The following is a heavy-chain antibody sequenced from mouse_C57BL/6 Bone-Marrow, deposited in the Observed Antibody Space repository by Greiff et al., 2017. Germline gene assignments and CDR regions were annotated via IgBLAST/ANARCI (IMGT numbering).Heavy chain of an antibody. CDR3: ARGWFAYYYGSSYVYYAMDY. CDR1: GYTFTSYG. V-gene: IGHV1-81*01. J-gene: IGHJ4*01. Sequence: VQLQQSGAELARPGASVKLSCKASGYTFTSYGISWVKQRTGQGLEWIGEIYPRSGNTYYNEKFKGKATLTADKSSSTAYMELRSLTSEDSAVYFCARGWFAYYYGSSYVYYAMDYWGQGTSVTVSS. CDR2: IYPRSGNT. D-gene: IGHD1-1*01.